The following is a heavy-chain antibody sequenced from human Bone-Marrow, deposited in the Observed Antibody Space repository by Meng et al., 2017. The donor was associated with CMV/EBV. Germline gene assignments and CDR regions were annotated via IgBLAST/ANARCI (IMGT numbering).Heavy chain of an antibody. Sequence: LVQSWVEVKKPVASVKVACKVSGYTLTELSMHWVRQAPGKGLEWMGGFDPEDGETIYAQKFQGRVTMTEDTSTDTAYMELSSLRSEDTAVYYCATDYFRRYSSSWRFDYWGQGTLVTVSS. D-gene: IGHD6-13*01. CDR1: GYTLTELS. CDR2: FDPEDGET. CDR3: ATDYFRRYSSSWRFDY. J-gene: IGHJ4*02. V-gene: IGHV1-24*01.